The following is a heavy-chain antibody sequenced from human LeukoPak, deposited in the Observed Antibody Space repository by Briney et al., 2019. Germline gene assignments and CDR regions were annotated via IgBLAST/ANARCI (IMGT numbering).Heavy chain of an antibody. CDR1: GFTFSTYS. V-gene: IGHV3-21*06. CDR2: ISSSSSYI. D-gene: IGHD2-2*01. J-gene: IGHJ3*02. CDR3: AREGYCDSTSCFDAFDI. Sequence: GGSLRLSCAASGFTFSTYSMNWVRQAPGKGLEWVSSISSSSSYIYYADSVKGRFTISRDNAKNSLYLQMNGLRAEDTAVYYCAREGYCDSTSCFDAFDIWGQGTMVTVSS.